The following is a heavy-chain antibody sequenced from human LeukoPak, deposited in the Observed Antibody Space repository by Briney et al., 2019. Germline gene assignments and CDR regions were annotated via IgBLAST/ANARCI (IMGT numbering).Heavy chain of an antibody. CDR3: AHSYYFGSRSYYNVWFAP. D-gene: IGHD3-10*01. V-gene: IGHV2-5*02. CDR1: GFSLSTSGVG. CDR2: IYWDDEK. J-gene: IGHJ5*02. Sequence: ESGPTLVNPTQTLTLTCTFSGFSLSTSGVGVGWIRQPPGKALQRLALIYWDDEKYYSPSLKSRLSISRDTSRNQVVLTMTNMDPLDTGTYFCAHSYYFGSRSYYNVWFAPWGLGTLVSVSS.